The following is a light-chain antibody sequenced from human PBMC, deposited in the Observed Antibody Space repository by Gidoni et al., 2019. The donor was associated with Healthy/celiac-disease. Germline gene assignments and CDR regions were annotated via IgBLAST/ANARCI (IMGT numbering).Light chain of an antibody. J-gene: IGLJ3*02. V-gene: IGLV3-27*01. CDR1: VLAKKY. Sequence: SSELTQPSSVSVSPGQTARITCSGDVLAKKYARWFQQKPGQAPVLVIYKDRERPSGIPERFSGSSSGTTVTLTISGAQVEDEADYYCYSAADNNLVFGGGTKLTVL. CDR3: YSAADNNLV. CDR2: KDR.